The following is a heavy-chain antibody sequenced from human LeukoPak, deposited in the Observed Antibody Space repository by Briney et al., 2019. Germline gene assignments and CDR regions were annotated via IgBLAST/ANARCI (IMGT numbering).Heavy chain of an antibody. J-gene: IGHJ6*04. CDR2: IIPIFGTA. CDR1: GGTFSSYA. Sequence: GSSVKVSCKASGGTFSSYAISWVRQAPGQGLEWMGGIIPIFGTANYAQKFQGRVTITADESTSTAYMELSSLRSEDTAVYYCARDRGYCSSTSCYLNYYYGTDVWGKGTTVTVSS. CDR3: ARDRGYCSSTSCYLNYYYGTDV. V-gene: IGHV1-69*01. D-gene: IGHD2-2*01.